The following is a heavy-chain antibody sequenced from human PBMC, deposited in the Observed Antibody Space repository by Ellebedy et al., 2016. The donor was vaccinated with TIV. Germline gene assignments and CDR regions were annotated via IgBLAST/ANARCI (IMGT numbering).Heavy chain of an antibody. CDR1: GFTFSTFA. J-gene: IGHJ4*02. CDR3: AKGSSSGYNYDRVGFAY. D-gene: IGHD5-18*01. CDR2: ISAGSTST. V-gene: IGHV3-23*01. Sequence: GESLKISCAASGFTFSTFAMHWVRQTPGKGLEWVSVISAGSTSTHYTDSVKGRFTISRDNSQNTLFLQMNSLRAEDTAVYYFAKGSSSGYNYDRVGFAYWGQGILVTVSS.